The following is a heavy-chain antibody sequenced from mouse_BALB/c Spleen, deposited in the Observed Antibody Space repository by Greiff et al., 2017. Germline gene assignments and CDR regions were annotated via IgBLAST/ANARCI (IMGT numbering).Heavy chain of an antibody. V-gene: IGHV1S81*02. CDR2: INPSNGRT. CDR3: ARSPLPGYAMDY. CDR1: GYTFTSYW. Sequence: QVQLQQPGAELVKPGASVKLSCKASGYTFTSYWMHWVKQRPGQGLEWIGEINPSNGRTNYNEKFKSKATLTVDKSSSTAYMQLSSLTSEDSAVYYCARSPLPGYAMDYWGQGTSVTVSS. J-gene: IGHJ4*01.